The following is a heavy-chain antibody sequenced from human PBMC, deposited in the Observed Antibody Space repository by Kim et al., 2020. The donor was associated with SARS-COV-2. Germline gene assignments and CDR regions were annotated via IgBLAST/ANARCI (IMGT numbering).Heavy chain of an antibody. CDR1: GDSISSYY. CDR2: ISGTGNT. Sequence: SETLSLTCTVSGDSISSYYWSWVRQPAGGGLEWIGRISGTGNTNFNPPLKNRVIMSSDTSKNQFSLKLTSVTAADTAVYYCSRTRRTKWNRLVGYLDSWGQGTRVTVPS. V-gene: IGHV4-4*07. CDR3: SRTRRTKWNRLVGYLDS. J-gene: IGHJ4*02. D-gene: IGHD1-1*01.